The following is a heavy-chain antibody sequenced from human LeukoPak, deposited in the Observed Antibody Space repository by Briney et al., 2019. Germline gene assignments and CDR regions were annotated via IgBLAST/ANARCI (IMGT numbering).Heavy chain of an antibody. CDR3: ARGAHGYGGCFDY. V-gene: IGHV3-30*01. CDR1: GFTFSSYA. Sequence: PGGSLRLSCAASGFTFSSYAMHWVRQAPGKGLEWVAVISYDGSNKYYADSVKGRFTISRDNSKNTLYLQMNSLRAEDTAVYYCARGAHGYGGCFDYWGQGTLVTVSS. D-gene: IGHD4-23*01. CDR2: ISYDGSNK. J-gene: IGHJ4*02.